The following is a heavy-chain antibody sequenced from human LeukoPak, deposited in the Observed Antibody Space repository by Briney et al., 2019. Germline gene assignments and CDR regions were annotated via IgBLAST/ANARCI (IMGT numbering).Heavy chain of an antibody. J-gene: IGHJ4*02. CDR3: ARRSDSSGYPYYFDY. D-gene: IGHD3-22*01. CDR1: GGTFSSYA. CDR2: ILPIFGTA. Sequence: SVKVSCKASGGTFSSYAISWVRQAPGQGLEWMGGILPIFGTANYAQKFQGRVTITADESTSTAYMELSSLRSEDTAVYYCARRSDSSGYPYYFDYWGQGTLVTVSS. V-gene: IGHV1-69*01.